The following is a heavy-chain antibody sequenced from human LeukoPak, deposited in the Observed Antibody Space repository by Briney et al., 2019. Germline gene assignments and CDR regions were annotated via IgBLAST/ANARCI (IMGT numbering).Heavy chain of an antibody. CDR1: GFTFSSYG. V-gene: IGHV3-30*18. CDR3: AKDIYYYDSSGYAFDI. J-gene: IGHJ3*02. D-gene: IGHD3-22*01. Sequence: GGSLRLSCAASGFTFSSYGMHWVRQAPGKGLEWVAVISYDGGNKYYADSVKGRFTISRDNSKNTLYLQMNSLRAEDTAVYYCAKDIYYYDSSGYAFDIWGQGTMVTVSS. CDR2: ISYDGGNK.